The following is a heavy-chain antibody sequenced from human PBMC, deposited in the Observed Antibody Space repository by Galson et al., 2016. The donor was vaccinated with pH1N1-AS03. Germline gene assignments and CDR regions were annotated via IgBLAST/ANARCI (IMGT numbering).Heavy chain of an antibody. V-gene: IGHV4-34*01. J-gene: IGHJ4*02. CDR1: VGSFSGYY. D-gene: IGHD4-17*01. CDR2: INHSGNT. CDR3: ARAYGYGDYGIDY. Sequence: ETLSLTCAVYVGSFSGYYWSWIRQPPGQGLEWVGEINHSGNTNYNPSLKSRVTISVDTSKNQFSLKLTSVTAADTAVYYCARAYGYGDYGIDYWGQGTLVTVSS.